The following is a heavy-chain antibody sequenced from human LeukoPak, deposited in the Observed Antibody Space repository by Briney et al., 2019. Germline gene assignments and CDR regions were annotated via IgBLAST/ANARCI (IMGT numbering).Heavy chain of an antibody. CDR2: INHSGST. V-gene: IGHV4-34*01. Sequence: SETLSLTCAVSGGSLSGYYWTWIRQPPGKGLEWIGEINHSGSTNYNPSLKSRVTISVDTSRSQFSLKLSSVTAADTAVYYCTALHKYLFDPWGQGTLVTVSS. CDR1: GGSLSGYY. J-gene: IGHJ5*02. D-gene: IGHD2-21*01. CDR3: TALHKYLFDP.